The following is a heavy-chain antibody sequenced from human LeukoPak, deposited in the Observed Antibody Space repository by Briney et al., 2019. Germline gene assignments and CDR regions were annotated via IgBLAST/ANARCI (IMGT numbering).Heavy chain of an antibody. J-gene: IGHJ4*02. CDR2: ISYDGSNK. CDR3: AKGQDSSGYYLLDY. CDR1: GFTFSSYG. Sequence: GGSLRLSCAASGFTFSSYGMHWVRQAPGKGLEWVAVISYDGSNKYYADSMKGRFTISRDNSKNTLYLQMNSLRAEDTAVYYCAKGQDSSGYYLLDYWGQGTLVTVSS. V-gene: IGHV3-30*18. D-gene: IGHD3-22*01.